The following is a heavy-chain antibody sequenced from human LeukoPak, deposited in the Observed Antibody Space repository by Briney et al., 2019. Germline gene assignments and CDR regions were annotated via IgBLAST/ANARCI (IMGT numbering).Heavy chain of an antibody. CDR3: ARTRASYDDY. J-gene: IGHJ4*02. CDR2: ISSNGGST. CDR1: GLTFSSYA. Sequence: GGSLRLSCAASGLTFSSYAMHWVRQAPGKGLEYVSAISSNGGSTYYANSVKGRFTISRDNSKNTLYLQMGSQRAEDMAVYYCARTRASYDDYWGQGTLVTVSS. V-gene: IGHV3-64*01. D-gene: IGHD5-12*01.